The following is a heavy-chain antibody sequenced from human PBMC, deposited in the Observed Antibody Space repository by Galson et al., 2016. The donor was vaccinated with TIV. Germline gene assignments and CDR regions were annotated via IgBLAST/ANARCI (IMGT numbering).Heavy chain of an antibody. CDR3: VRRKNYGGDAFDI. D-gene: IGHD4-23*01. J-gene: IGHJ3*02. V-gene: IGHV3-23*01. CDR2: SFGSGGVT. CDR1: GFTFGHYA. Sequence: SLRLSCAASGFTFGHYAMTWVRQVPGKGLEWVSGSFGSGGVTYYADSVQGRFTLSRDNSKNTLYLQMNSLRAEDTAVYYCVRRKNYGGDAFDIWGQGTLVTVSS.